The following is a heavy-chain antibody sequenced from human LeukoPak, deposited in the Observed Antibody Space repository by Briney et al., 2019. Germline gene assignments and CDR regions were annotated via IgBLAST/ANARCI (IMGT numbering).Heavy chain of an antibody. CDR3: ARDLATVAGRNNWFDP. CDR2: IYHSGST. CDR1: GGSISSSSYY. V-gene: IGHV4-39*07. Sequence: PSETLSLTCTVSGGSISSSSYYWGWIRQPPGKGLEWIGSIYHSGSTYYNPSLKSRVTISVDTSKNQFSLKLSSVTAADTAVYYCARDLATVAGRNNWFDPWGQGTLVTVSS. D-gene: IGHD6-19*01. J-gene: IGHJ5*02.